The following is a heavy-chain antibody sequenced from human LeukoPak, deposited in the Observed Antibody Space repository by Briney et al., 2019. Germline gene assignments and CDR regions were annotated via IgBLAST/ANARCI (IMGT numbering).Heavy chain of an antibody. V-gene: IGHV3-23*01. CDR1: GFTFSSYA. D-gene: IGHD6-13*01. J-gene: IGHJ4*02. Sequence: GGSLRLSCSASGFTFSSYAMSWVRQAPGKGLKWLSAISSSGGTTYYADSVQGRFTISRDNSKNTLYLLMNRLRAEDTAVYYCAKGFYSSSWFPGDWGQGTLVTVSS. CDR3: AKGFYSSSWFPGD. CDR2: ISSSGGTT.